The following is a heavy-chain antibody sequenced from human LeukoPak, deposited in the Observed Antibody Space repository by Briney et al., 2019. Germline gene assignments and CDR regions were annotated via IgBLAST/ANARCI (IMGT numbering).Heavy chain of an antibody. V-gene: IGHV4-61*10. CDR3: ARDVSRAGDDLNAFDI. D-gene: IGHD3-10*01. CDR1: GGSISSGSYY. CDR2: IYYSGST. J-gene: IGHJ3*02. Sequence: SQTLSLTCTVSGGSISSGSYYWSWIRQPAGKGLEWIGYIYYSGSTNYNPSLKSRVTISVDTSKNQFSLKLSSVTAADTAVYYCARDVSRAGDDLNAFDIWGQGTMVTVSS.